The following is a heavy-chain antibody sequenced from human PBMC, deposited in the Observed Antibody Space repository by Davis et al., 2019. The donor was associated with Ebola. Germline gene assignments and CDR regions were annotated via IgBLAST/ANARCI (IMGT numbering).Heavy chain of an antibody. Sequence: ASVKVSCKASGYTFTSYYMHWVRQVPGQGLEWMGIINPSGGSTSYAQKFQGRVTMTRDTSTSTVYMELSSLRSEDTDLYYCTTPGGQDSGYDVFDIWGQGTMVTVSS. D-gene: IGHD5-12*01. V-gene: IGHV1-46*03. CDR3: TTPGGQDSGYDVFDI. J-gene: IGHJ3*02. CDR1: GYTFTSYY. CDR2: INPSGGST.